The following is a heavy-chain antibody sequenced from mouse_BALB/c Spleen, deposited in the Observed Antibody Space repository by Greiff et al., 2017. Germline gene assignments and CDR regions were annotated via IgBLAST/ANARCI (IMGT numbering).Heavy chain of an antibody. CDR3: ARDRRLLYAMDY. D-gene: IGHD2-3*01. CDR1: GFTFTDYY. J-gene: IGHJ4*01. CDR2: IRNKANGYTT. Sequence: EVQLVESGGGLVQPGGSLRLSCATSGFTFTDYYMSWVRQPPGKALEWLGFIRNKANGYTTEYSASVKGRFTISRDNSQSILYLQMNTLRAEDSATYYCARDRRLLYAMDYWGQGTSVTVSS. V-gene: IGHV7-3*02.